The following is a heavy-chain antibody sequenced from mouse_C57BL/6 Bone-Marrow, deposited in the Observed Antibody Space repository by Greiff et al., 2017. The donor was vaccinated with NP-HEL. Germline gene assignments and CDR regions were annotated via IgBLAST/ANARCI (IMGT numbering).Heavy chain of an antibody. Sequence: LVESGAELVRPGTSVKMSCKASGYTFTNYWIGWAKQRPGHGLEWIGDIYPGGGYTNYNEKFKGKATLTADKSSSTAYMQFSSLTSEDSAIYYCAAGDYDGSFDYWGQGTTLTVSS. CDR2: IYPGGGYT. J-gene: IGHJ2*01. CDR3: AAGDYDGSFDY. V-gene: IGHV1-63*01. CDR1: GYTFTNYW. D-gene: IGHD1-1*01.